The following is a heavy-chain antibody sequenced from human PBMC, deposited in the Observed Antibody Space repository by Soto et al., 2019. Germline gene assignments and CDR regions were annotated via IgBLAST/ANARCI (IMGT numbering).Heavy chain of an antibody. CDR1: GLTFSKAW. J-gene: IGHJ4*02. CDR3: TPHQFDSSPYPWDYFNY. CDR2: IKSKADDGTI. V-gene: IGHV3-15*01. Sequence: EVQLVESGGGLVNPGGSLRLSCAASGLTFSKAWMNWVRQAPGKGLEWVGRIKSKADDGTIEYAAPVRGRFTISRDDSENTLYLQMDSLKTEHTAVYYCTPHQFDSSPYPWDYFNYWGQGALVTVSS. D-gene: IGHD3-22*01.